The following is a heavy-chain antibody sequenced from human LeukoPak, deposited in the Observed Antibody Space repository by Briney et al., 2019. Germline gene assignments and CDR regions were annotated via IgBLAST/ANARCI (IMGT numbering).Heavy chain of an antibody. CDR3: ARARYGSGPYYFDY. J-gene: IGHJ4*02. CDR1: GYTFTSYD. Sequence: EASVKVSCKASGYTFTSYDINWVRQATGQGLEWMGWMNPDSGNTGYAQKFQGRVTITRNTSISTAYMELSSLRSEDTAVYYCARARYGSGPYYFDYWGQGTLVTVSS. V-gene: IGHV1-8*03. D-gene: IGHD3-10*01. CDR2: MNPDSGNT.